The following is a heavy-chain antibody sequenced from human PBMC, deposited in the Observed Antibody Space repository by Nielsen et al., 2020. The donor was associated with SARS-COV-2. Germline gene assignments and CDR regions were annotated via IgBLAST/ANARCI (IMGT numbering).Heavy chain of an antibody. CDR3: ARDFSIAVAGAGY. V-gene: IGHV1-18*01. D-gene: IGHD6-19*01. CDR1: GYTFTTYG. Sequence: ASVKVSCKASGYTFTTYGFSWVRQAPGQGLEWMGWISAYSGNSNYAQKLQGRVTMTTDTSTSTAYMELRSLRSDDTAVYYCARDFSIAVAGAGYWGQGTLVTVSS. J-gene: IGHJ4*02. CDR2: ISAYSGNS.